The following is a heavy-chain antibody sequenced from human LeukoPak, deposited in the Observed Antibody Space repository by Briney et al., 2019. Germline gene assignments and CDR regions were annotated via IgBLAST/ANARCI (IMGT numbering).Heavy chain of an antibody. CDR3: ARDGGFDY. V-gene: IGHV1-2*02. D-gene: IGHD3-16*01. CDR2: INTGSGAT. CDR1: GYTFTDSY. Sequence: ASVTVSCKASGYTFTDSYIHWVRQAPGEGREWMGWINTGSGATNYAQKFQGRVTMTRDTSISTTYMELSRLTSDDTAVYYCARDGGFDYWGQGTLVTVSS. J-gene: IGHJ4*02.